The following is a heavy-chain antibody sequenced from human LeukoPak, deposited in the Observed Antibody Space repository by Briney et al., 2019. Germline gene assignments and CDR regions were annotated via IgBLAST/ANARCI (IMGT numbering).Heavy chain of an antibody. CDR3: ARGGDAAPFDF. CDR2: ISGSGGST. CDR1: EFTFSSYA. J-gene: IGHJ4*02. V-gene: IGHV3-23*01. D-gene: IGHD5-12*01. Sequence: GGSLRLSCAASEFTFSSYAMSWVRQAPGKGLEWVSAISGSGGSTYYADSVKGRFTISRDNSKNTLYLQMNSLRAEDTAVYYCARGGDAAPFDFWGQGTLVTVSS.